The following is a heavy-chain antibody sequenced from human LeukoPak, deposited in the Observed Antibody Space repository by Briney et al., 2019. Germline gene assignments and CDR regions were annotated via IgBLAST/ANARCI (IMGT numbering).Heavy chain of an antibody. CDR2: ISAYNGNT. J-gene: IGHJ3*02. CDR1: GYTFTSYG. Sequence: ASVKVSCKASGYTFTSYGISWVRQAPGQGLEWMGWISAYNGNTNYAQKLQGRVTMTTDTSTSTAYMELRSLRSDDTAVYYCARDYRRPVGLVDAFDIWGQGTMVTVSS. CDR3: ARDYRRPVGLVDAFDI. V-gene: IGHV1-18*01. D-gene: IGHD6-19*01.